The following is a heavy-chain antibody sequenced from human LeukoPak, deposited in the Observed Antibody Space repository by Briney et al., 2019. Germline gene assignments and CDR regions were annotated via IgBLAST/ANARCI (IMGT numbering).Heavy chain of an antibody. CDR2: IKQDGTEK. CDR3: ARARGYGTKNYFFDY. J-gene: IGHJ4*02. CDR1: AFTFSSSW. Sequence: GGSLRLSCAASAFTFSSSWMGWVRQPPGKGLEWVANIKQDGTEKYYVDSVKGRFTISRDNAKDSLYLQMNSLRDDDTAVYYCARARGYGTKNYFFDYWGQGTLVTVSS. V-gene: IGHV3-7*03. D-gene: IGHD6-25*01.